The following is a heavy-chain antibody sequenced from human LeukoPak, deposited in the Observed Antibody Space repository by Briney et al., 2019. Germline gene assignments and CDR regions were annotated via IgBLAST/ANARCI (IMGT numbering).Heavy chain of an antibody. V-gene: IGHV1-2*02. CDR3: ARDPSPPQQWPYYFDY. Sequence: ASVKVSCKTSGYTFTGYYLHWVRQAPGQGLEWMGWINPHTGDTNYAQKFQGRVTMTRDTSISTAYMELSRLRSDDTAVYYCARDPSPPQQWPYYFDYWGQGTLVTVSS. CDR1: GYTFTGYY. J-gene: IGHJ4*02. D-gene: IGHD6-19*01. CDR2: INPHTGDT.